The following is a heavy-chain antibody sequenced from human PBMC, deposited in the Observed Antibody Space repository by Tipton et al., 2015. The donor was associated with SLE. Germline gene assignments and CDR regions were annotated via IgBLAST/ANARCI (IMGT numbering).Heavy chain of an antibody. V-gene: IGHV4-4*07. CDR2: IYTSGST. J-gene: IGHJ3*02. D-gene: IGHD4-17*01. CDR1: GGSISSYY. Sequence: LRLSCTVSGGSISSYYWSWIRQPAGKGLEWIGRIYTSGSTNYNPSLKSRVTMSVDTSKNQFSLKLSSVTAADTAVYYCARATATRDAFDIWGQGTMVTVSS. CDR3: ARATATRDAFDI.